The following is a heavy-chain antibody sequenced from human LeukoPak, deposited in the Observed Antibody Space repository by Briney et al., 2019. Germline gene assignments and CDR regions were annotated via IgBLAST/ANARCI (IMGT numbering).Heavy chain of an antibody. CDR3: AKPSMIVVVITPFDY. Sequence: PGGSLRLSCAASGFTFSSYPMSWVRQAPGKGLEWVSAISGSGGSTYYADSVKGRFTISRDNSKNTLYLQMNSLRAEDTAVYYCAKPSMIVVVITPFDYWGQGTLVTVSS. D-gene: IGHD3-22*01. J-gene: IGHJ4*02. V-gene: IGHV3-23*01. CDR1: GFTFSSYP. CDR2: ISGSGGST.